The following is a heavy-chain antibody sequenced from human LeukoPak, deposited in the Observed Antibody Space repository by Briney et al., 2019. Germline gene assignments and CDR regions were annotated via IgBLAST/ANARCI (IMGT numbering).Heavy chain of an antibody. Sequence: SETLSLTCTVPGYSITSGYNWAWIRQPPGKGLEWIGSVYYSGTTLYNPSLKSRVTISGDTSKNQFSLKLTSVTAADTAVYYCARGVTIAARPFWFDPWGQGTLVTVSS. J-gene: IGHJ5*02. CDR1: GYSITSGYN. CDR2: VYYSGTT. D-gene: IGHD6-6*01. V-gene: IGHV4-38-2*02. CDR3: ARGVTIAARPFWFDP.